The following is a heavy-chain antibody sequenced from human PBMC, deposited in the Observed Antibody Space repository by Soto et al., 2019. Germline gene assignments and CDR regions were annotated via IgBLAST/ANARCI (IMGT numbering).Heavy chain of an antibody. CDR1: GGTFSRYA. V-gene: IGHV1-69*12. Sequence: QVQLVQSGAEVKKPGSSVKVSCKASGGTFSRYAISWVRQAPGQGLEWMGGITPMFGTANYAQKFQGRVTSTADESTTTVNMELGRLRSEDTAVYYCAQTLGSAVAGPGRFDLWGRGTLVIVSS. J-gene: IGHJ2*01. CDR2: ITPMFGTA. D-gene: IGHD6-19*01. CDR3: AQTLGSAVAGPGRFDL.